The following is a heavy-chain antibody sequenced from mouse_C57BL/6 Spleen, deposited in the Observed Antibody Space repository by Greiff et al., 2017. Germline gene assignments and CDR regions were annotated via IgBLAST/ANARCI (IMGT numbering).Heavy chain of an antibody. CDR1: GFSLSTFGMG. Sequence: QVTLKECGPGILQPSQTLSLTCSFSGFSLSTFGMGVGWIRQPSGKGLEWLAHIWWDDDKYYNPALKSRLTISKDTSKNQVFLKIANVDTADTATYYCARTAYDGYSYAMDYWGQGTSVTVSS. J-gene: IGHJ4*01. CDR3: ARTAYDGYSYAMDY. D-gene: IGHD2-3*01. V-gene: IGHV8-8*01. CDR2: IWWDDDK.